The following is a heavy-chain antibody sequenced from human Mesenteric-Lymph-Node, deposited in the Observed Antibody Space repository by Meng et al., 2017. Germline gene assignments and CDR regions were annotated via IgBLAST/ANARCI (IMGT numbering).Heavy chain of an antibody. Sequence: ASVKVSCKASGYTFTGYYMHWVRQAPGQGLEWMGWINPNSGGTNYAQKFQGRVTMTRDTSISTAYMELSRLRSDDTAVYYCARLGYCTNGVCYAFDYWGQGTLVTVSS. CDR3: ARLGYCTNGVCYAFDY. J-gene: IGHJ4*02. V-gene: IGHV1-2*02. D-gene: IGHD2-8*01. CDR1: GYTFTGYY. CDR2: INPNSGGT.